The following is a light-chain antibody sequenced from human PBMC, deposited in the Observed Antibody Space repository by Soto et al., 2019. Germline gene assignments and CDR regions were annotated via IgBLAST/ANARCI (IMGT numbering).Light chain of an antibody. CDR3: QEYNNWPPMNT. J-gene: IGKJ2*01. Sequence: EIVMTQSTATLSASPGERATLSCMASQSVSSNLAWYQQKPGQAPRLLIYGASTRATGIPARFSGSGSGTEFTLTISSLESEDFAVYYCQEYNNWPPMNTFGQGAKLEIK. CDR1: QSVSSN. V-gene: IGKV3-15*01. CDR2: GAS.